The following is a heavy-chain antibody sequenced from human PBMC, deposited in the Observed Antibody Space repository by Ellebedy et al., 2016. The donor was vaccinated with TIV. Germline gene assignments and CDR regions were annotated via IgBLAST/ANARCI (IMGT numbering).Heavy chain of an antibody. V-gene: IGHV3-11*01. Sequence: PGGSLRLSYAASGFTFSDYYMSWIRQAPGKGLEWVSYISSSGSTIYYADSVKGRFTISRDNAKNSLYLQMNSLRAEDTAVYYCARDPPSIDSGYTHDYWGQGTLVTVSS. CDR1: GFTFSDYY. CDR3: ARDPPSIDSGYTHDY. CDR2: ISSSGSTI. J-gene: IGHJ4*02. D-gene: IGHD5-12*01.